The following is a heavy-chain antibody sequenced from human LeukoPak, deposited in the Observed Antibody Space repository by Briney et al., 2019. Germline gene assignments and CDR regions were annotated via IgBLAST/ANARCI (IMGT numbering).Heavy chain of an antibody. D-gene: IGHD1-26*01. CDR3: ARGVDIVGATPGPPHDAFDI. J-gene: IGHJ3*02. V-gene: IGHV1-69*13. CDR2: IIPIFGTA. Sequence: ASVKVSCKASGGTFSSYAISWVRQAPGQGLEWMGGIIPIFGTANYAQKFQGRVTLTADESTCTAYMELSSLRSEETAVYYCARGVDIVGATPGPPHDAFDIWGQGTMVTVSS. CDR1: GGTFSSYA.